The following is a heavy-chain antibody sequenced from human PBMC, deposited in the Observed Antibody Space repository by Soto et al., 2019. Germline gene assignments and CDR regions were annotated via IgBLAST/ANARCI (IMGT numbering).Heavy chain of an antibody. CDR1: GFAFNSHA. Sequence: QVQLVESGGGVVQPGGSLRLSCACSGFAFNSHAMHWVRQAPGRGLEWVALISYEGSGRYYGNSVRGRFTISRDNSKSTLYLQMNSLRPEDTALYYCAKDRSGNSGFDFPAYWGQGIPVTVSS. CDR3: AKDRSGNSGFDFPAY. J-gene: IGHJ4*02. V-gene: IGHV3-30*18. CDR2: ISYEGSGR. D-gene: IGHD5-12*01.